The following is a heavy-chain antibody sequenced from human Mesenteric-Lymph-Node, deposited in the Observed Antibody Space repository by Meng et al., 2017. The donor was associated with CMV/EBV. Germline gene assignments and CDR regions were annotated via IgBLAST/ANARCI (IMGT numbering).Heavy chain of an antibody. CDR2: MNPNSGNT. J-gene: IGHJ4*02. CDR3: AREINSGSYYGY. Sequence: ASVKVSCKASGYTFTSYDINWVRQATGQGLEWMGWMNPNSGNTGYAQKFQGRVTITRNTSTSTAYMELRSLRSEDTAVYYCAREINSGSYYGYWGQGTLVTVSS. CDR1: GYTFTSYD. D-gene: IGHD1-26*01. V-gene: IGHV1-8*03.